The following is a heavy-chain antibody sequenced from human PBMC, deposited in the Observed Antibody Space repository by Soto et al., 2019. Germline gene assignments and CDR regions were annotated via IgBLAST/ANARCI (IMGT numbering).Heavy chain of an antibody. CDR2: IYYSGST. J-gene: IGHJ4*02. D-gene: IGHD6-19*01. CDR3: ARLTSSGWIDY. Sequence: QLQLQESGPGLVKTSETLSLTCTVSGGSISSSSYYWGWIRQPPGKGLEWIGSIYYSGSTYYNPSLKSRVTISVDTSKNQFSLKLSSVTAAYTAVYYCARLTSSGWIDYWGQGTLVTVSS. CDR1: GGSISSSSYY. V-gene: IGHV4-39*01.